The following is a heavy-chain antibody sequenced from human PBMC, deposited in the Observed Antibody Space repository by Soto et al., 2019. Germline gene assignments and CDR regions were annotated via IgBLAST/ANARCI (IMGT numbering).Heavy chain of an antibody. CDR3: ARQIYDSDTGPNFQYYFDS. D-gene: IGHD3-22*01. J-gene: IGHJ4*02. CDR2: IDPSDSYT. CDR1: GYSFASYW. V-gene: IGHV5-10-1*01. Sequence: PGESLKISWKGSGYSFASYWISWVRQMPGKGVEWMGRIDPSDSYTYYSPSFRGHVTISATKSITTVFLQWSSLRASDTAMYYCARQIYDSDTGPNFQYYFDSWGQGTPVTVSS.